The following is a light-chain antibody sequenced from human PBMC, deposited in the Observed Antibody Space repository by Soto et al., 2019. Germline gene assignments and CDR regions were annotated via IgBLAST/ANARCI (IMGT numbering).Light chain of an antibody. CDR1: SWHNSYA. V-gene: IGLV4-69*01. Sequence: QPVLTQPPSASASLGASVKLTCTLSSWHNSYAIAWHQQQPEKGPRYLMKLNSDGSHSKGDGIPDRFSGSSSGAERYLTISSLQSEDEADYYCQTWSTDIRVFCGGTKLTVL. J-gene: IGLJ3*02. CDR2: LNSDGSH. CDR3: QTWSTDIRV.